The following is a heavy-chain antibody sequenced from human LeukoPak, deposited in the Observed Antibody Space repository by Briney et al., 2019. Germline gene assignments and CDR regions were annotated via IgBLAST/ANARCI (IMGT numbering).Heavy chain of an antibody. CDR3: AREDWYSSGGDAFDI. V-gene: IGHV3-30-3*01. Sequence: GGSLRLSCAVSGLTFNNAWMSWVRQAPGKGLEWVAVISYDGSNKYYADSVKGRFTISRDNSKNTLYLQMNSLRAEDTAVYYCAREDWYSSGGDAFDIWGQGTMVTVSS. D-gene: IGHD6-19*01. CDR2: ISYDGSNK. J-gene: IGHJ3*02. CDR1: GLTFNNAW.